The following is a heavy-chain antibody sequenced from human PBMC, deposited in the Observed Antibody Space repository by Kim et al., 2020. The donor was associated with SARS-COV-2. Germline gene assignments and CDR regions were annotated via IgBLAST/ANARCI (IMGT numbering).Heavy chain of an antibody. Sequence: SDTLSLTCTVSGGSISSYYWSWIRQPPGKGLEWIGYIYYSGSTNYNPSLKSRVTISVDKSKNQFSLKLSSVTAADTAVYYCASTLEIAAAGTGMDVWGQGTTVTVSS. V-gene: IGHV4-59*08. CDR1: GGSISSYY. CDR3: ASTLEIAAAGTGMDV. CDR2: IYYSGST. J-gene: IGHJ6*02. D-gene: IGHD6-13*01.